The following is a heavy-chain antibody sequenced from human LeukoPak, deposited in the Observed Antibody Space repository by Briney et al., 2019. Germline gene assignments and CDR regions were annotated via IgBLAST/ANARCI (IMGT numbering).Heavy chain of an antibody. CDR1: GFSFSSYS. V-gene: IGHV3-21*01. CDR2: ISSSSSYI. CDR3: ARDRLLEDRDYSYYYYMDV. D-gene: IGHD1-1*01. Sequence: GGSLRLSCAASGFSFSSYSMNWVRQAPGKGLEWVSSISSSSSYIYYVDSVKGRFTISRDNAKNSLYLQMNSLRAEDTAVYYCARDRLLEDRDYSYYYYMDVWGKGTTVTVSS. J-gene: IGHJ6*03.